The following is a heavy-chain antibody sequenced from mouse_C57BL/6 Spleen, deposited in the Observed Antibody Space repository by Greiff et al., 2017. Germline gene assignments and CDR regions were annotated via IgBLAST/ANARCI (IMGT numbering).Heavy chain of an antibody. V-gene: IGHV1-81*01. D-gene: IGHD1-1*01. CDR3: ARDYDNSYEGYFDY. CDR2: IYPRSGNT. CDR1: GYTFTSYG. Sequence: VQLEESGAELARPGASVKLSCKASGYTFTSYGISWVKQRPGQGLEWIGEIYPRSGNTYYNEKFKGKATLTADKSSSTAYMELRSLTSEDSAVYFGARDYDNSYEGYFDYWGQGTTLTVSS. J-gene: IGHJ2*01.